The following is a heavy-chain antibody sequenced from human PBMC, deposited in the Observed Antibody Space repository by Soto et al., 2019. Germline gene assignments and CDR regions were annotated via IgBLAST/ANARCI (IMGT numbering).Heavy chain of an antibody. J-gene: IGHJ4*02. Sequence: EVQLVESGGGLVPPGTSLRLSCAASGFTFDDYAIHWVRQAPGKGLEWVSGISWNGDATGYADSVKGRFTISRDNAKNSLYLQMISLRIEDTAIYYCANLPLYGSGFDCWGQGTPVTVSS. V-gene: IGHV3-9*01. CDR2: ISWNGDAT. D-gene: IGHD3-10*01. CDR1: GFTFDDYA. CDR3: ANLPLYGSGFDC.